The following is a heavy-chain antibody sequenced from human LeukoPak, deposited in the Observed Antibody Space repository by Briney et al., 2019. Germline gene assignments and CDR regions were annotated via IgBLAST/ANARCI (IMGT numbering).Heavy chain of an antibody. Sequence: PSETLSLTCTVSGGSISSYYWSWIRQPPGKGLEWIGSIYYSGSTYYNPSLKSRVTISVDTSKNQFSLKLSSVTAADTAVYYCARIFHYYGSGSYLYYFDYWGQGTLVTVSS. V-gene: IGHV4-59*05. CDR3: ARIFHYYGSGSYLYYFDY. CDR2: IYYSGST. CDR1: GGSISSYY. J-gene: IGHJ4*02. D-gene: IGHD3-10*01.